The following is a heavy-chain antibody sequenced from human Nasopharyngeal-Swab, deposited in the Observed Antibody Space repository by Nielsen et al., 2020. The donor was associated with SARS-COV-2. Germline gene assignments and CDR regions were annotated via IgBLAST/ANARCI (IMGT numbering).Heavy chain of an antibody. CDR3: ARGIRPVVPAAPSVDY. V-gene: IGHV4-34*01. D-gene: IGHD2-2*01. J-gene: IGHJ4*02. CDR2: INHSGST. CDR1: GGSFSGYY. Sequence: SETLSLTCAVYGGSFSGYYWSWIRQPPGKGLEWIGEINHSGSTNYNPSLKSRVTISVDTSKNQFSLKLSSVTAADTAVYYCARGIRPVVPAAPSVDYWGQGTLVTVSS.